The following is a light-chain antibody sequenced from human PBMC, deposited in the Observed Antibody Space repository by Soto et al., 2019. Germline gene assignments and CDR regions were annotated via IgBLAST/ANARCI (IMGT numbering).Light chain of an antibody. CDR3: QQYNNWPAIT. CDR2: DSS. V-gene: IGKV3-15*01. J-gene: IGKJ5*01. CDR1: QSVSNN. Sequence: DIVLTQSASTLSVSPGERAPLSCRASQSVSNNLAWYQQKPGQAPRLLIYDSSTRATGIPARFSGSGSGTEFTLTISSLQSEDFAIYYCQQYNNWPAITFGQGTRLEVK.